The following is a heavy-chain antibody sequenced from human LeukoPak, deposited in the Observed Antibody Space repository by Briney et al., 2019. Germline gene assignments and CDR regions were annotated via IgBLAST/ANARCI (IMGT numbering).Heavy chain of an antibody. J-gene: IGHJ4*02. CDR1: GFTFSSYS. D-gene: IGHD3-16*01. Sequence: GVLRLSCAASGFTFSSYSMNWVRQAPGKGLEWVSVIYSGGSTYYADSVKGRFTISRDNSKNTLYLQMNSLRAEDTAVYYCARDLGSTGFDYWGQGTLVTVSS. CDR3: ARDLGSTGFDY. CDR2: IYSGGST. V-gene: IGHV3-66*01.